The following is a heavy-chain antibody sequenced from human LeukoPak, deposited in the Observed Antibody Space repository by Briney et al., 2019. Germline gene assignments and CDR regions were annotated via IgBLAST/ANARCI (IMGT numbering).Heavy chain of an antibody. V-gene: IGHV3-7*01. CDR1: GFTFSTYW. Sequence: PGGSLRLTCAASGFTFSTYWMSWFSQAPGKGLEWVANIKGDESEKFYVDSVKGRFTISRDNAKNSLYLQMNTLRVEDTAVYYCTRDHLASGRDYWGQGTLVTVSS. CDR2: IKGDESEK. J-gene: IGHJ4*02. D-gene: IGHD1-26*01. CDR3: TRDHLASGRDY.